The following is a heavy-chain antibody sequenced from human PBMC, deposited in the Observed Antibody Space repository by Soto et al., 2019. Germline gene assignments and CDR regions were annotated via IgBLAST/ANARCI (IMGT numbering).Heavy chain of an antibody. J-gene: IGHJ4*02. CDR1: GFTFSSYG. D-gene: IGHD3-16*01. Sequence: QVQLVESGGGVVQPGRSLRLSCAASGFTFSSYGMHWVRQAPGKGLEWVAVISYDGSNKYYADSVKGRFTISRDNSKNTLYLQMTSLRAEDTAVYYCAKHSLGYWGQGTLVTVSS. V-gene: IGHV3-30*18. CDR2: ISYDGSNK. CDR3: AKHSLGY.